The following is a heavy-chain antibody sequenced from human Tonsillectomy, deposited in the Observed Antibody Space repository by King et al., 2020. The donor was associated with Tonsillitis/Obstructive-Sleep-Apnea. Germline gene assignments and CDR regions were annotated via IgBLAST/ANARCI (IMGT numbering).Heavy chain of an antibody. CDR2: ITWDGGDT. CDR1: GFSFDDYA. D-gene: IGHD5-12*01. Sequence: VQLVESGGVVVQPGGSLRLSCAASGFSFDDYAIHWVRQAPGKGLEWVSLITWDGGDTYYADSVKGRFTISRDNSRNSLYLQMNSLRTEDTALYYCAKGLDGGRGGYEADGFDIWGQGTMVTVSS. J-gene: IGHJ3*02. V-gene: IGHV3-43*01. CDR3: AKGLDGGRGGYEADGFDI.